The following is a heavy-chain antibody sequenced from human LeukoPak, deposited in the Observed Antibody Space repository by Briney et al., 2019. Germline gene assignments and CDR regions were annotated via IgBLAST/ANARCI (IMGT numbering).Heavy chain of an antibody. CDR3: SRDRARTGVTTGAFDF. V-gene: IGHV3-21*01. D-gene: IGHD3-3*01. CDR2: ISSSRGYI. J-gene: IGHJ3*01. CDR1: GFTFSSYT. Sequence: GGSLRLSCAASGFTFSSYTVNWVRQAPGKGLEWVSSISSSRGYIYYADSVKGRFTISRDNAKKSLYLQMNSLRAEDTAIYYCSRDRARTGVTTGAFDFWGQGTVVTVSS.